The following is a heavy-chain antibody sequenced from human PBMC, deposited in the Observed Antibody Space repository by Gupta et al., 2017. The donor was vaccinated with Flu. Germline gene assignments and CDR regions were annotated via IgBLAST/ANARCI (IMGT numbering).Heavy chain of an antibody. CDR3: VRDGHAWNFDG. J-gene: IGHJ4*02. D-gene: IGHD1-1*01. Sequence: CKTFGFSFMDYYIHWIRQAPGQGLEWMGRITPRTGVTIWAREFQGRLTMNRDTSINTVYMEFTGLTSDDSAIYYCVRDGHAWNFDGWGQGSKVTVST. CDR1: GFSFMDYY. CDR2: ITPRTGVT. V-gene: IGHV1-2*06.